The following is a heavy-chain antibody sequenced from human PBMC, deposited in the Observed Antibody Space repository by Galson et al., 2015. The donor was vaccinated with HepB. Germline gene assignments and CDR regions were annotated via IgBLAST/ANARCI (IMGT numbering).Heavy chain of an antibody. D-gene: IGHD7-27*01. CDR3: ARTDWGPLRGAFDI. CDR2: ISSNGGST. CDR1: GFTFSSYA. V-gene: IGHV3-64*01. J-gene: IGHJ3*02. Sequence: SLRLSCAASGFTFSSYAMHWVRQAPGKGLEYVSAISSNGGSTYYANSVKGRFTISRDNSKNTLYLQMGSLRAEDMAVYYCARTDWGPLRGAFDIWGQGTMVTVSS.